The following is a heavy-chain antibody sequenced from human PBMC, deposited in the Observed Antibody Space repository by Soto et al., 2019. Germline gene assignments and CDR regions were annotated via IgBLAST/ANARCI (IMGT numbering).Heavy chain of an antibody. D-gene: IGHD4-17*01. Sequence: SETLSLTCTVSGGSISSGDYYWSWIRQPPGKGLEWIGYIYYSGSTYYNPSLKSRVTISVDTSKNQFSLKLSSVTAADTAVYYCARDDYGDPGLDYWGQGTLVTSPQ. CDR1: GGSISSGDYY. CDR3: ARDDYGDPGLDY. J-gene: IGHJ4*02. CDR2: IYYSGST. V-gene: IGHV4-30-4*01.